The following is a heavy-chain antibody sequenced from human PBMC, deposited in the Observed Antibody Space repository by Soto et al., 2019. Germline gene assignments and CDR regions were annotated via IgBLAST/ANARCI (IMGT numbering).Heavy chain of an antibody. D-gene: IGHD3-22*01. J-gene: IGHJ5*02. CDR1: GGSISSYY. CDR3: AREIDDSSGYPHWFDP. CDR2: IYYSGST. V-gene: IGHV4-59*01. Sequence: QVQLQESGPGLVKPSETLSLTCTVSGGSISSYYWSWIRQPPGKGLEWIGYIYYSGSTNYNPSLKSRVTISVDTSKNQFSLKLNSVTGADTAMYYCAREIDDSSGYPHWFDPWGQGILVTVSS.